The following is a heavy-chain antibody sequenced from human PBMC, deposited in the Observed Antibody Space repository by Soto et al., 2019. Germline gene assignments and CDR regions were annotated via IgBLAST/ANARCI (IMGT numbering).Heavy chain of an antibody. CDR2: IDPSDSYT. Sequence: PGESLKISCKGSGYSFTSYWISSVRQMPGKGLEWMGRIDPSDSYTNYSPSLQGHVTISADKAISTAYLQWSSLKASDTAMYYCARHRDYDSSGDREDTFDYWGQGTLVTVSS. V-gene: IGHV5-10-1*01. D-gene: IGHD3-22*01. J-gene: IGHJ4*02. CDR1: GYSFTSYW. CDR3: ARHRDYDSSGDREDTFDY.